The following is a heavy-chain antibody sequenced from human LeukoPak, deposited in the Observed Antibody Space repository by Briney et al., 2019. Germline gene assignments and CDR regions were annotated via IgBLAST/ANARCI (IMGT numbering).Heavy chain of an antibody. Sequence: GRSLRLSCAASGFTFSSYGMHWVRRAPGKGLEWVSSISSSSSYIYYADSVKGRFTISRDNSKNTLYLQMNSLRAEDTAVYYCAKDPKYQLLWEDWFDPWGQGTLVTVSS. CDR1: GFTFSSYG. J-gene: IGHJ5*02. D-gene: IGHD2-2*01. CDR2: ISSSSSYI. CDR3: AKDPKYQLLWEDWFDP. V-gene: IGHV3-21*04.